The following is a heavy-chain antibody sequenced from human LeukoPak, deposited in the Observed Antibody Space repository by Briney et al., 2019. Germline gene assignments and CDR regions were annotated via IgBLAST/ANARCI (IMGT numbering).Heavy chain of an antibody. CDR2: ISPYSGNT. Sequence: ASVKVSCKASGYTFTSYGISWVRQAPGQGLEEMGWISPYSGNTNYAPQLQGRVTMTTDTSTSTAYMELRSLRSDDTDVYYCARDGTWGRYYYDSTGYDYYFDYWGQGTLVTVSS. D-gene: IGHD3-22*01. V-gene: IGHV1-18*01. CDR3: ARDGTWGRYYYDSTGYDYYFDY. CDR1: GYTFTSYG. J-gene: IGHJ4*02.